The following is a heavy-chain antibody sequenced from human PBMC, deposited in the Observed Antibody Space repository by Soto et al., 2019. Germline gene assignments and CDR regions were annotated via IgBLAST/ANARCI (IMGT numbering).Heavy chain of an antibody. J-gene: IGHJ4*02. CDR3: AKKDPMMAHDD. Sequence: GGSLRLSCAASGFSFSSYAMSWVRQAPGKGLEWVSTIRDSGGSTYYADSVKGRFTISRDDSRNTLFLQMNSLRGDDTAVHYCAKKDPMMAHDDWGQGTLVTVSS. D-gene: IGHD2-15*01. V-gene: IGHV3-23*01. CDR2: IRDSGGST. CDR1: GFSFSSYA.